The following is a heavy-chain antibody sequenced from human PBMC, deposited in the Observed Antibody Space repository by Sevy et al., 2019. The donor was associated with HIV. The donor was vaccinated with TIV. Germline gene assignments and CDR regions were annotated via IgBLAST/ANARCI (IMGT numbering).Heavy chain of an antibody. CDR3: ARAQTILGVLHGLDV. CDR2: ISYSRST. V-gene: IGHV4-31*03. D-gene: IGHD3-3*01. Sequence: SETLSLTCTVSGGSIGSGAYYWNWIRQHPGKGLEWIAYISYSRSTSYNPSLESRVTILRDTPKNQFSLKLSSVTAADTAVYYCARAQTILGVLHGLDVWGQGTTVTVSS. CDR1: GGSIGSGAYY. J-gene: IGHJ6*02.